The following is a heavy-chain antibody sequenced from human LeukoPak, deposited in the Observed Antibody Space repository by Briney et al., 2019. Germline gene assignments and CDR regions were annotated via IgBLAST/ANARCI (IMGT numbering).Heavy chain of an antibody. CDR2: IYHSGST. V-gene: IGHV4-39*07. J-gene: IGHJ4*02. CDR3: ARLDPYLGYCSSTSCYTRGFDY. Sequence: KPSETLSLTCTVSGGSISSSGYYWGWIRQPPGKGLGWIGSIYHSGSTYYNPSLKSRFTISVDPSKNQFSLKLSSVTSAETAVYYCARLDPYLGYCSSTSCYTRGFDYWGQGTLVTVSS. D-gene: IGHD2-2*02. CDR1: GGSISSSGYY.